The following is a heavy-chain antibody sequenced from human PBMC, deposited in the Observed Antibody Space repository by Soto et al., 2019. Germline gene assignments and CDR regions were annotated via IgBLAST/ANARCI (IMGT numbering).Heavy chain of an antibody. J-gene: IGHJ5*02. V-gene: IGHV1-2*02. Sequence: SVKVSCKASGYTFTGYYMHWVRQAPVQGLEWMGWINPNSGGTNYAQKFQGRVTMTRDTSISTAYMELSRLRSDDTAVYYCARVNPSESIVVVAAGWFDPWGQGTLVTVSS. CDR1: GYTFTGYY. CDR3: ARVNPSESIVVVAAGWFDP. CDR2: INPNSGGT. D-gene: IGHD2-15*01.